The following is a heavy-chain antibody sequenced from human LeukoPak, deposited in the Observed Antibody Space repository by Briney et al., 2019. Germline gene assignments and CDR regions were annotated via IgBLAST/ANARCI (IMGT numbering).Heavy chain of an antibody. CDR3: ARESYYINWFDP. V-gene: IGHV4-59*01. CDR2: IYYSGST. CDR1: GGSISSYY. J-gene: IGHJ5*02. D-gene: IGHD1-26*01. Sequence: SETLSLTCTVSGGSISSYYWSWIRQPPGKGLEWIGYIYYSGSTNYNPSLKSRVTISVDTSKNQFSLKLSSVTAADTAVYYCARESYYINWFDPWGQGTLVTVSS.